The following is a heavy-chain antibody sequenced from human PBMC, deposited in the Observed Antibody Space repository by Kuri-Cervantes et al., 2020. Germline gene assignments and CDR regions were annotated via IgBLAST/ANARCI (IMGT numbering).Heavy chain of an antibody. V-gene: IGHV4-34*01. CDR1: GGSFSGHY. CDR2: INHSGST. CDR3: ARGLVYYYMDV. Sequence: SETLSLTCAVYGGSFSGHYWTWIRQPPGKGLEWIGEINHSGSTNYNPSLKSRVTISVDTSKNQFSLKLSSVTAADTAVYYCARGLVYYYMDVWGKGTTVTVSS. J-gene: IGHJ6*03.